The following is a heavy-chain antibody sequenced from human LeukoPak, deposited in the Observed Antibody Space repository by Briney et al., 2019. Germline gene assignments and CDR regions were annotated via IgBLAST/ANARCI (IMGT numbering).Heavy chain of an antibody. CDR2: ISGSGGST. V-gene: IGHV3-23*01. J-gene: IGHJ5*02. CDR1: GLTFSSHC. Sequence: GGSLRLSCAASGLTFSSHCTHWVRQAPGKGLEWVSAISGSGGSTYYADSVKGRFTISRDNSKNTLYLQMNSLRAEDTAVYYCAKDESSLPINWFDPWGQGTLVTVSS. CDR3: AKDESSLPINWFDP.